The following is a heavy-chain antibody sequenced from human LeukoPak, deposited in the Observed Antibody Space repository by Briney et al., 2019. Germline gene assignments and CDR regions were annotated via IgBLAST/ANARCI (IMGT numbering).Heavy chain of an antibody. Sequence: SQTLSLTCTVSGGSISSGGYYWSWIRQPPGKGLEWIGYIYHSGSTYYNPSLKSRVTISVDRSKNQFSLKLSSVTAADTAVYYCARGEDDRYYFDYWGQGTLVTVSS. CDR3: ARGEDDRYYFDY. J-gene: IGHJ4*02. CDR1: GGSISSGGYY. CDR2: IYHSGST. V-gene: IGHV4-30-2*01. D-gene: IGHD3-22*01.